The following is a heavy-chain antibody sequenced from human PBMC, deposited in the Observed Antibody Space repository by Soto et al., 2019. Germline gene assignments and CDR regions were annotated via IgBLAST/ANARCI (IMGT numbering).Heavy chain of an antibody. CDR1: GFPVSSPKIS. Sequence: SGPTLVNPTETLTLTCAVSGFPVSSPKISVSWIRQPPGKALEWLAQIFSSDETSYNTSLKSRLTISKDISKSQVVLTMTNMDPVDTATYYCAHSPIIKNYGHPWQIGKPFNWFDPWGQGTLVTVSS. CDR2: IFSSDET. D-gene: IGHD3-16*01. CDR3: AHSPIIKNYGHPWQIGKPFNWFDP. V-gene: IGHV2-26*01. J-gene: IGHJ5*02.